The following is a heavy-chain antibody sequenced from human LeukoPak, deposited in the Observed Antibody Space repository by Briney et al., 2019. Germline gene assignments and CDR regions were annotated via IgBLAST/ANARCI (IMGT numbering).Heavy chain of an antibody. V-gene: IGHV1-46*01. CDR1: GYTFTSQF. Sequence: ASVKVSFKASGYTFTSQFMHWVRQAPGQGLEWMGIINPSGGSTSYSQKFQGRVTMTRDTSTSTVYMELSSLRSDDTAVYYCARENSVAGRTIDYRGQGTLVTVSS. J-gene: IGHJ4*02. CDR2: INPSGGST. D-gene: IGHD6-19*01. CDR3: ARENSVAGRTIDY.